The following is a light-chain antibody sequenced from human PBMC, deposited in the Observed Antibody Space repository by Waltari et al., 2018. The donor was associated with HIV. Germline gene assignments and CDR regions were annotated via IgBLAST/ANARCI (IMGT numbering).Light chain of an antibody. V-gene: IGKV1-5*03. CDR3: HQYASFSGT. CDR1: QNVGAF. J-gene: IGKJ1*01. Sequence: DIRLTQSPSTLSASAGDRVAITCRAGQNVGAFLAWYQQKPGKPPKLLIFQASKLEGGVPSRFSGSVSGSDFTLTINGLQSDDFATYYCHQYASFSGTFGQGTKVE. CDR2: QAS.